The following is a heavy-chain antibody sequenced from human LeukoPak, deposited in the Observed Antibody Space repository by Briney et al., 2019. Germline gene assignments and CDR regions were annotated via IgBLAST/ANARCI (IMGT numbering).Heavy chain of an antibody. CDR3: ARTFIGVGGYSYGLLDY. Sequence: SVKVSCKASGGTFSSYAISRVRQAPGQGLEWMGGIIPIFGTANSAQKLQGRVTITAEKSTSTAYMELRSLRSEEPAVYYCARTFIGVGGYSYGLLDYWGQGTLVTVSS. D-gene: IGHD5-18*01. CDR1: GGTFSSYA. CDR2: IIPIFGTA. V-gene: IGHV1-69*06. J-gene: IGHJ4*02.